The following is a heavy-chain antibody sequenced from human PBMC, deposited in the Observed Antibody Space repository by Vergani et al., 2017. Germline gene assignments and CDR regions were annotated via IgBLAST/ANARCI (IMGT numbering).Heavy chain of an antibody. Sequence: QVQLVNSGGDVVQPGGSLRVSCVASGCTFRSYGMHWVRQAPGKGLEWVALISSAGNTRQYADSVQGRFTISRDNSRNTLYLQMNGLRPDDTAVYFCAKTYAGSPIFDSWGQGTLVTVSS. J-gene: IGHJ4*02. CDR2: ISSAGNTR. CDR1: GCTFRSYG. V-gene: IGHV3-30*18. CDR3: AKTYAGSPIFDS. D-gene: IGHD4-23*01.